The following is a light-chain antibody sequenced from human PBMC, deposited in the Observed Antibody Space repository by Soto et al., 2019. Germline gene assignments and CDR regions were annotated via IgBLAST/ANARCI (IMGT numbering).Light chain of an antibody. Sequence: ASESVRIDLAWSKQTXGQAPRLLICGESXRANGIPDRFSGGGSGRDFTLDISRMEAEDVAVYYCRLCGISLWTFCHVTNVDI. V-gene: IGKV3-20*01. CDR3: RLCGISLWT. CDR1: ESVRID. J-gene: IGKJ1*01. CDR2: GES.